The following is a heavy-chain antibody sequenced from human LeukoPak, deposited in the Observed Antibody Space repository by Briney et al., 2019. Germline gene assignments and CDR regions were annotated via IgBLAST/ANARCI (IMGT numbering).Heavy chain of an antibody. CDR2: INPNSGGT. V-gene: IGHV1-2*02. Sequence: ASVKVSCKASGYTFTGYYMHWVRQAPGQGLEWMGWINPNSGGTNYAQKFQGRVTMTRDTPISTAYMELSRLRSDDTAVYYCAREGCYCAGSYYYYYYGMDVWGQGTTVTVSS. CDR1: GYTFTGYY. J-gene: IGHJ6*02. D-gene: IGHD3-10*01. CDR3: AREGCYCAGSYYYYYYGMDV.